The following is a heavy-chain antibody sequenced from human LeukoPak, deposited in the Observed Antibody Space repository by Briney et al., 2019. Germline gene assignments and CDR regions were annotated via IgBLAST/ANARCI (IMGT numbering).Heavy chain of an antibody. J-gene: IGHJ6*03. CDR3: ARVHYGSGSLYYYYYYMDV. Sequence: KASETLSLTCTVSGGSISSDDDYWSWIRQPPGKGLEWIGYIYYSGSTYYNPSLKSRVTISVDTSKNQFSLKLSSVTAADTAVYYCARVHYGSGSLYYYYYYMDVWGKGTTVTVSS. CDR1: GGSISSDDDY. CDR2: IYYSGST. D-gene: IGHD3-10*01. V-gene: IGHV4-30-4*08.